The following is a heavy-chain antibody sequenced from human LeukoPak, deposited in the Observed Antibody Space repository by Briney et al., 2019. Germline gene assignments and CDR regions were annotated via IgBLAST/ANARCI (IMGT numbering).Heavy chain of an antibody. D-gene: IGHD5-18*01. V-gene: IGHV3-30-3*01. Sequence: GGSLRLSCAASGFTFSTYAMHWVRQAPGKGLEWVAVISYDGTNKYYADSVKGRFTISRDNSESTLYLQMNSLRTEDTAVYYCAREDDVDTSMVEPFDSWGQGTLVTVSS. J-gene: IGHJ4*02. CDR1: GFTFSTYA. CDR3: AREDDVDTSMVEPFDS. CDR2: ISYDGTNK.